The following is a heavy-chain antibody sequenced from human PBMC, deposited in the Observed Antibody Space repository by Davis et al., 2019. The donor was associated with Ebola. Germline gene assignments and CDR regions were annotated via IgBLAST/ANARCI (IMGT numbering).Heavy chain of an antibody. V-gene: IGHV3-48*03. CDR3: ARGGYVDY. Sequence: GESLKISCAASGFTFSSYEMNWVRQAPGKGLECVSSISSSGSIIYYADSVKGRFTISRDSAKNSLYLQMNSLRAEDTAVYYCARGGYVDYWGQGTLVTVSS. CDR1: GFTFSSYE. CDR2: ISSSGSII. J-gene: IGHJ4*02.